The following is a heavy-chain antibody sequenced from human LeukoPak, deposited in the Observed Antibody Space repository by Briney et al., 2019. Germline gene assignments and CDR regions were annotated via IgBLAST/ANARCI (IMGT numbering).Heavy chain of an antibody. V-gene: IGHV3-30*18. CDR1: GFTFSSYG. D-gene: IGHD6-13*01. J-gene: IGHJ4*02. CDR2: ISYDGSNK. CDR3: AKGGESAAGTIGY. Sequence: SGGSLRLSCAASGFTFSSYGMHWVRQAPGKGLEWVAVISYDGSNKYYADSVKGRFTISRDNSKNTLYLQMNSLRAEDTAVYYCAKGGESAAGTIGYWGQGTLVTVSS.